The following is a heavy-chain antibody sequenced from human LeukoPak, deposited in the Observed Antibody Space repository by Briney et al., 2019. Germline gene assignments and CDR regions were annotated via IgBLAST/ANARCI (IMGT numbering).Heavy chain of an antibody. CDR2: IFYRGSP. CDR1: LGSISSSSYY. Sequence: SETLSLTRTVSLGSISSSSYYWGWIRQPPGKGLGWIGSIFYRGSPYYNPSPESPVTISDDPPKNQFSLKLSSVTAADTAVYYCARQWYYDSSGYYSPVDYWGQGTLVTVSS. J-gene: IGHJ4*02. V-gene: IGHV4-39*01. D-gene: IGHD3-22*01. CDR3: ARQWYYDSSGYYSPVDY.